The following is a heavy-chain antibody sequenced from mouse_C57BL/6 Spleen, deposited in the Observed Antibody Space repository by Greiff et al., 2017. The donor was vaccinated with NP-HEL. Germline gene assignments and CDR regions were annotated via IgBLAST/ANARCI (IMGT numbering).Heavy chain of an antibody. CDR2: IWGVGST. CDR1: GFSLTSYG. V-gene: IGHV2-6*01. CDR3: ARDRGDGGFAY. D-gene: IGHD3-1*01. J-gene: IGHJ3*01. Sequence: QVQLQQSGPGLVAPSQSLSITCTVSGFSLTSYGVDWVRQSPGKGLEWLGVIWGVGSTNYNSALKSRLSISKDNSKSPVFLKMNSLQTDDTARYYGARDRGDGGFAYWGQGTLVTVSA.